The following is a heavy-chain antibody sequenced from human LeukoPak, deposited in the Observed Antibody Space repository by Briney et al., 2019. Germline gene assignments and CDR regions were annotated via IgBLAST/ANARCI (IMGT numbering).Heavy chain of an antibody. Sequence: SETLSLTCTVSGGSISSYYWSWIRQPPGKALEWIGYIHYSGSTKYNPSLKSRVTISVDTSENQFSLTLNSVTAADTAVYYCARSRGGYGDYGSWFDPWGQGILVTVSS. J-gene: IGHJ5*02. CDR1: GGSISSYY. V-gene: IGHV4-59*01. D-gene: IGHD3-16*01. CDR2: IHYSGST. CDR3: ARSRGGYGDYGSWFDP.